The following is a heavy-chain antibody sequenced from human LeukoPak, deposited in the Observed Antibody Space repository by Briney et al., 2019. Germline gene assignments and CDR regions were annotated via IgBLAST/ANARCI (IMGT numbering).Heavy chain of an antibody. CDR3: AMYYYGSGSYPQPFDY. Sequence: PSETLSLTCTVSGGSISSYYWSWIRQPAGKGLEWIGRIYTSGSTNYNPSLKSRVTISVDTSKNQFSLKLSSVTAADTAVYYCAMYYYGSGSYPQPFDYWGQGTLVTVSS. CDR1: GGSISSYY. D-gene: IGHD3-10*01. V-gene: IGHV4-4*07. J-gene: IGHJ4*02. CDR2: IYTSGST.